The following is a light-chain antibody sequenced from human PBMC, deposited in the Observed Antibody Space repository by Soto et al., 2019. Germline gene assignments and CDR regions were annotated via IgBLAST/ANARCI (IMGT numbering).Light chain of an antibody. CDR2: ANN. J-gene: IGLJ1*01. V-gene: IGLV1-40*01. CDR1: SSNIGAGSY. CDR3: QSYDSSLSGFYV. Sequence: QSVLTQPPSVSGAPGQRVTISCTGSSSNIGAGSYVHWYQQLPGTAPKLLIYANNDRPSGVPDRFSGSKSGTSASLAITGLQAEDESDYYCQSYDSSLSGFYVFGPGTMVIVL.